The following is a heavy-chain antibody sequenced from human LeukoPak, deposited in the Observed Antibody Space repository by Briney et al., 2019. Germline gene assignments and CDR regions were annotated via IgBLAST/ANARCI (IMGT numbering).Heavy chain of an antibody. J-gene: IGHJ4*02. D-gene: IGHD3-3*01. V-gene: IGHV1-46*01. CDR1: GYTFTSYY. CDR2: VNPSGGST. CDR3: ARRIFGVVTGFDY. Sequence: ASVKVSCKASGYTFTSYYMHWVRQAPGQGLEWMGIVNPSGGSTSYAQKFQGRVTMTTDTSTSTAYMELRSLRSDDTAVYYCARRIFGVVTGFDYWGQGTLVTVSS.